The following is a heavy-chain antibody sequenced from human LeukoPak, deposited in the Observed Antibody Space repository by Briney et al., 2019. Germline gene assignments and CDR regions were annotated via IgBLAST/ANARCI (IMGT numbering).Heavy chain of an antibody. J-gene: IGHJ4*02. CDR3: ASERWLQFAYDY. CDR2: ISGSGGST. CDR1: GFTFSNYD. D-gene: IGHD5-24*01. V-gene: IGHV3-23*01. Sequence: PGGSLRLSCAASGFTFSNYDMSWVRQAPGKGLEWVSAISGSGGSTDYADSVKGRFSVSRDNAKNSLYLQMNSLRAEDTAVYYCASERWLQFAYDYWGQGTLVTVSS.